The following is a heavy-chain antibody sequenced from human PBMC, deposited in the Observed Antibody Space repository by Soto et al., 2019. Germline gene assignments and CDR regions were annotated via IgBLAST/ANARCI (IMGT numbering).Heavy chain of an antibody. Sequence: QVQLQESGPGLVKPSQTLSLTCTVSGGSISSGDYYWSWIRQPPGKGLEWIGYIYYRGSTYYNPYLKSLVTISVETSKNQFSLKLSSVTAADTAVYYCARVTGGYCSSTSCLRFDYWGQGTLVTVSS. CDR1: GGSISSGDYY. CDR2: IYYRGST. D-gene: IGHD2-2*01. V-gene: IGHV4-30-4*01. J-gene: IGHJ4*02. CDR3: ARVTGGYCSSTSCLRFDY.